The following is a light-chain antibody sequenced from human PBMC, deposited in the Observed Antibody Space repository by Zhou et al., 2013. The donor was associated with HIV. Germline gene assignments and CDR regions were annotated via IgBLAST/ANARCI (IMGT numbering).Light chain of an antibody. CDR3: QQYGTSPWT. J-gene: IGKJ1*01. Sequence: EIVLTQSPATLSLSPGERATLSCRASQSVSSSDLAWYQQKPGQAPRLLIYGATSRATGIPDRFSGSGSGTDFNLTISRLEPEDFAVYYCQQYGTSPWTFGQGTKVEIK. CDR2: GAT. CDR1: QSVSSSD. V-gene: IGKV3-20*01.